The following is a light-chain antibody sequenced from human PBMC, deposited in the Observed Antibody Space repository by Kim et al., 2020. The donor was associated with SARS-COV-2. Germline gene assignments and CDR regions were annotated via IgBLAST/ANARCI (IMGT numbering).Light chain of an antibody. Sequence: IQMTQSPSSVSASVGDRVTITCRASQNINTWLAWYQQKPGKAPKLLIYAASSRESGVPSRFSGSGSGTEFTLTIARLQPDDSATYYCQQANSFPPFAFGQGTKVEIK. CDR2: AAS. J-gene: IGKJ1*01. V-gene: IGKV1-12*01. CDR1: QNINTW. CDR3: QQANSFPPFA.